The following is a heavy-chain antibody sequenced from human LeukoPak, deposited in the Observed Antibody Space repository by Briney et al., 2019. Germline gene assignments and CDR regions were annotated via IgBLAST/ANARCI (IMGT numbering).Heavy chain of an antibody. CDR2: ISAYNGNT. CDR1: GYTFTSYG. J-gene: IGHJ4*02. Sequence: GASVKVSCKASGYTFTSYGISWVRQAPGQGLEWMGWISAYNGNTNYAQKLQGRVTMTTDTSTSTAYMELRSLSSEDTALYYCAKGPTIPPYYPSGNYYETKAQFDFWGQGTLVTVSS. CDR3: AKGPTIPPYYPSGNYYETKAQFDF. V-gene: IGHV1-18*01. D-gene: IGHD3-10*01.